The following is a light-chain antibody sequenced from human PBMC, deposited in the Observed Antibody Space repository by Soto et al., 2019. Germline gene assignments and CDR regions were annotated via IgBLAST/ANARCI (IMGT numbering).Light chain of an antibody. CDR1: QGISNW. Sequence: DIQMTQSPSSVSASVGDRVTITCRASQGISNWLAWYQQKPGKAPKLLIYAASFLESGVPSRFSGSGSGTHSTLTINSLQPEDFATYFCQQANSFPFTFGPGTKVDIK. J-gene: IGKJ3*01. CDR2: AAS. CDR3: QQANSFPFT. V-gene: IGKV1-12*01.